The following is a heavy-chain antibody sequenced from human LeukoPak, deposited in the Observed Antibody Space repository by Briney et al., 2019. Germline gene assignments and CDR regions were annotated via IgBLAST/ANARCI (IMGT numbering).Heavy chain of an antibody. J-gene: IGHJ4*02. CDR3: ARGRYSGYDYSLPN. V-gene: IGHV4-39*07. Sequence: PSETLSLTCTVSGGSISSSSYYWGWIRQPPGKGLEWIGSIYYSGSTYYNPSLKSRVTISVDTSKNQFSLKLSSVTAADTAVYYCARGRYSGYDYSLPNWGQGTLVTVSS. D-gene: IGHD5-12*01. CDR2: IYYSGST. CDR1: GGSISSSSYY.